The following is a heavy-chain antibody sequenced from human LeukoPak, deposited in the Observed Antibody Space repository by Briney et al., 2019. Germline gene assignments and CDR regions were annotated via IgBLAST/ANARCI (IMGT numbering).Heavy chain of an antibody. J-gene: IGHJ4*02. CDR1: GGSISSGDYY. V-gene: IGHV4-30-4*01. CDR3: ARGKSYGDYPVSDY. CDR2: IYYSGST. Sequence: SQTLSLTCTVSGGSISSGDYYWSWIRQPPGKGLEWIGYIYYSGSTYYNPSLKSRVTISVDTSKNQFSLKLSSVTAADTAVYYCARGKSYGDYPVSDYWGQGTLVTVSS. D-gene: IGHD4-17*01.